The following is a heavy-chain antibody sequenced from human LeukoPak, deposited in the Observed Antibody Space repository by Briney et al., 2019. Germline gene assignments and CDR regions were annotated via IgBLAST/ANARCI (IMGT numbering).Heavy chain of an antibody. D-gene: IGHD2-15*01. CDR1: GYTFTSYA. CDR3: ARDNGYCSGGSCYTRNWFDP. V-gene: IGHV1-3*01. J-gene: IGHJ6*04. CDR2: INAGNGNT. Sequence: ASVKVSCKASGYTFTSYAMHWVRQAPGQRLEWMGWINAGNGNTKYSQKFQGRVTITRDTSASTAYMELSSLRSEDTAVYYCARDNGYCSGGSCYTRNWFDPWGKGTTVTVSS.